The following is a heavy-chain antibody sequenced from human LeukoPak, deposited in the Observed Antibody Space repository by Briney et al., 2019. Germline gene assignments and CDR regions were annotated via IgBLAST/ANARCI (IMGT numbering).Heavy chain of an antibody. D-gene: IGHD4-17*01. V-gene: IGHV3-30*02. CDR2: IHHDGSNK. CDR1: GFTFSSYG. J-gene: IGHJ4*02. CDR3: AKGDYGDYVGY. Sequence: QTGGSLRLSCAASGFTFSSYGMHWVRQAPGKGLDWVAFIHHDGSNKYYADSVRGRFTISRDNSKNTLYLQMNSLRAEDTAVYYCAKGDYGDYVGYWGQGTLVTVSS.